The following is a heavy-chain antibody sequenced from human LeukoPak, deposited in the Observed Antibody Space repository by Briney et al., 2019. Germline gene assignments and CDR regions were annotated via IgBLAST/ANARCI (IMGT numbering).Heavy chain of an antibody. CDR1: GGSISSYY. CDR2: IYYSGST. CDR3: ARRSAVAIDY. J-gene: IGHJ4*02. D-gene: IGHD6-19*01. Sequence: SETLSLTCTVSGGSISSYYWSWIRQPPGKGLEWIGSIYYSGSTYYNPSLKSRVTISVDTSKNQFSLKLSSVTAADTAVYYCARRSAVAIDYWGQGTLVTVSS. V-gene: IGHV4-59*05.